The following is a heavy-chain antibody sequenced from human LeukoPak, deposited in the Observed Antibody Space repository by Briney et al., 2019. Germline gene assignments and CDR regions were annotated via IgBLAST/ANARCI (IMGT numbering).Heavy chain of an antibody. CDR3: ARQQLWLRYYFDY. D-gene: IGHD5-18*01. V-gene: IGHV4-39*01. CDR2: IYHSGST. CDR1: GVSINSGTDY. J-gene: IGHJ4*02. Sequence: SQTLSLTCTVSGVSINSGTDYWSWIRQPPGKGLEWIGSIYHSGSTYYNPSLKSRVTISVDTSKNQFSLKLSSVTAADTAVYYCARQQLWLRYYFDYWGQGTLVTVSS.